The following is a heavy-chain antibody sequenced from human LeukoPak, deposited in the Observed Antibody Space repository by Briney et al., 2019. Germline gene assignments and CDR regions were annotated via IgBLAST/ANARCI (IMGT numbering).Heavy chain of an antibody. CDR2: IYYSGST. Sequence: ESSETLSLTCTVSGVSISSGDYYWSWIRRPPGKGLEWIGYIYYSGSTYYNPSLKSRVTISVDTSKNQFSLKLSSVTAADTAVYYCARVEYQLPHGAFDIWGQGTMVTVSS. D-gene: IGHD2-2*01. CDR3: ARVEYQLPHGAFDI. J-gene: IGHJ3*02. V-gene: IGHV4-30-4*08. CDR1: GVSISSGDYY.